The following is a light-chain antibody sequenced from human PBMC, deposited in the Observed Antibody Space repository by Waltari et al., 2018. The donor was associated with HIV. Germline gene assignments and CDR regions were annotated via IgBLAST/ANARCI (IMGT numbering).Light chain of an antibody. CDR2: EVS. V-gene: IGKV2-29*03. Sequence: IVMHHTPLPLPVPPAPTASISCKSSQSLLRSDGKTSFPWFLQKPGQSPQLLIHEVSGRFSGVPDRFSGSGSGTDFTLKISRVEADDVGVYYCMQNVQMPVTFGGGTKVEI. J-gene: IGKJ4*01. CDR1: QSLLRSDGKTS. CDR3: MQNVQMPVT.